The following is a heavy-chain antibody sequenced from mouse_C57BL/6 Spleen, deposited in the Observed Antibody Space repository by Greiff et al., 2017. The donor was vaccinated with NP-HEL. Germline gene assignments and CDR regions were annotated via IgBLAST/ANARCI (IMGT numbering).Heavy chain of an antibody. D-gene: IGHD1-1*01. CDR2: INPSNGGT. Sequence: QVQLQQPGTELVKPGASVKLSCKASGYTFTSYWMHWVKQRPGQGLEWIGNINPSNGGTNYNEKFKSKATLTVDNSSSTAYMQLSSLTSEDSAVYYGARENYYGSSYHFDDWGKGTTLTVAS. V-gene: IGHV1-53*01. CDR1: GYTFTSYW. J-gene: IGHJ2*01. CDR3: ARENYYGSSYHFDD.